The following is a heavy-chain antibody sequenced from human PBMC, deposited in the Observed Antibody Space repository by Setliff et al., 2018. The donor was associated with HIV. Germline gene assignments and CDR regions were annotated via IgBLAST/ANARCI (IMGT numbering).Heavy chain of an antibody. CDR3: ARDLNVWIGSLWFDP. CDR2: INAGNGDT. D-gene: IGHD3-16*01. J-gene: IGHJ5*02. V-gene: IGHV1-3*01. CDR1: GYTFTSYA. Sequence: ASVKVSCKASGYTFTSYAMHWVRQAPGQRLEWMGWINAGNGDTKYSQKLQGRVTITRDTSASTAYMELSSLRSEDTAVYYCARDLNVWIGSLWFDPWGQGTLVTVSS.